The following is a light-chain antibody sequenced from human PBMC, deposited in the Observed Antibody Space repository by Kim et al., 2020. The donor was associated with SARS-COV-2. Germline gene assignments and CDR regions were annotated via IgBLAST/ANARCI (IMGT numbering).Light chain of an antibody. V-gene: IGKV3-11*01. CDR2: DAS. Sequence: LSPGERANLSCRASQSVSSYLAWYQQKPGQAPRLLIYDASNRATGIPARFSGSGSGTDFTLTISSLEPEDFAVYYCQQRSNWPPYTFGQGTKLE. J-gene: IGKJ2*01. CDR1: QSVSSY. CDR3: QQRSNWPPYT.